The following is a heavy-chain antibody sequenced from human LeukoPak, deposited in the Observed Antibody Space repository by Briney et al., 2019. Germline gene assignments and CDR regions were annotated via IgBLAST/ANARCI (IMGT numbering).Heavy chain of an antibody. CDR2: IKTKTDGETT. V-gene: IGHV3-15*01. CDR1: GFTFSNAW. D-gene: IGHD1-26*01. CDR3: TPSIVGATTFDY. J-gene: IGHJ4*02. Sequence: PGGSQTLSRAASGFTFSNAWMSWVSQDPGKWMEWVGRIKTKTDGETTDDASPVKCRFTISRDDSKNTLYLQMNSLKTEDTAVYFCTPSIVGATTFDYWGQGTLVTVSS.